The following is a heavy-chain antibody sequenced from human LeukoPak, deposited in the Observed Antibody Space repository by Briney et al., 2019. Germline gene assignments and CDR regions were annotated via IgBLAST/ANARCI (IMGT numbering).Heavy chain of an antibody. Sequence: GRSLRLSCAASGFTFSRYSMNWVRQAPGKGLDWVAFVRDDGSSQNYAATVKGRFTTSRDNSKNTLYLQMNNLRPEDTAVYYCTKGQLWASGRAFDIWGQGTMVTVSS. CDR1: GFTFSRYS. D-gene: IGHD3-16*01. CDR2: VRDDGSSQ. CDR3: TKGQLWASGRAFDI. V-gene: IGHV3-30*02. J-gene: IGHJ3*02.